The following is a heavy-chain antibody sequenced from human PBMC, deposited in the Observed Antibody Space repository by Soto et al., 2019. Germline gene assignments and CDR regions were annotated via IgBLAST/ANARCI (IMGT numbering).Heavy chain of an antibody. J-gene: IGHJ5*01. D-gene: IGHD2-15*01. Sequence: PSETLSLTCSVSDDSISTVDYFWAWIRQPPGQALEYIGYIYKSATTYYNPSFEGRVAISLDTSKSHFSLNVTSVTAADTAVYFCARGRYCLTGRCFPNWFDSWGQGTLVTVSS. CDR1: DDSISTVDYF. CDR3: ARGRYCLTGRCFPNWFDS. V-gene: IGHV4-30-4*01. CDR2: IYKSATT.